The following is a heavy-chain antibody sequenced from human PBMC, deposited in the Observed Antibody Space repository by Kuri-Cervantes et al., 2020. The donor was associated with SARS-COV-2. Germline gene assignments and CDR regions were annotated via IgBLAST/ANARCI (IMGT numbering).Heavy chain of an antibody. V-gene: IGHV3-30*02. D-gene: IGHD3-10*01. Sequence: GESLKISCAASGFTFSSYGMHWVRQAPGKGLEWVAFIRYDGSNKYYADSVKGRFTISRDNSKNTLYLQMNSLRAEDTAVYYCARDPRLGFGDPGAFDIWGQGTMVTVSS. CDR1: GFTFSSYG. CDR2: IRYDGSNK. CDR3: ARDPRLGFGDPGAFDI. J-gene: IGHJ3*02.